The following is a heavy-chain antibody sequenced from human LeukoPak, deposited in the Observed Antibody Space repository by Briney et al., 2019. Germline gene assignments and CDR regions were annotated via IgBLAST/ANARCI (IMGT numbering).Heavy chain of an antibody. CDR2: VDAEGGET. V-gene: IGHV1-69-2*01. CDR1: GYTFTDYY. Sequence: ASVKVSCKASGYTFTDYYMHWVQQAPGKGREWMGLVDAEGGETNYAEKFQGRVTITADTSTDTAYMELSSLRAEDTAVYYCVVVPAAIRNSVWFDPWGQGTLVTVSS. J-gene: IGHJ5*02. D-gene: IGHD2-2*02. CDR3: VVVPAAIRNSVWFDP.